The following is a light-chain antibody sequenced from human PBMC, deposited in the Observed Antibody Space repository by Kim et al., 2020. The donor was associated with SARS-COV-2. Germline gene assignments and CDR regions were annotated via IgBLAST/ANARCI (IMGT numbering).Light chain of an antibody. Sequence: SYELTQPPSVSVSPGQTASITCSGDKLGDKYACWYHQKPGQSPVLVIYQDSKRPSGIPERFSGSDSGNTATLTISGTQAMDEADYYCQEGDSRTAIFGGG. J-gene: IGLJ2*01. CDR3: QEGDSRTAI. CDR1: KLGDKY. CDR2: QDS. V-gene: IGLV3-1*01.